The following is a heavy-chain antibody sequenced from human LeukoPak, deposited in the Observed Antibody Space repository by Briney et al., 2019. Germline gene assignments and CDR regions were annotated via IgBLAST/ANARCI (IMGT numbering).Heavy chain of an antibody. V-gene: IGHV3-33*01. CDR3: VRDKGSSWGEKYYFDY. CDR2: IWYDGINE. D-gene: IGHD6-13*01. Sequence: TGGSLRLSCAASGFTFSSSGMHWVRQAPGKGLEWVALIWYDGINEYYADSVKGRFSISRDDSKNTLYLQMNSLRAEDTAVYYSVRDKGSSWGEKYYFDYWGQGTLVTVPS. J-gene: IGHJ4*02. CDR1: GFTFSSSG.